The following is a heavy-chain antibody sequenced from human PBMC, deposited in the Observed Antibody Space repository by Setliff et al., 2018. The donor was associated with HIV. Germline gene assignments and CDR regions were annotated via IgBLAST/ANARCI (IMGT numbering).Heavy chain of an antibody. J-gene: IGHJ4*02. V-gene: IGHV1-3*01. Sequence: GASVKVSCKASGYTFNSYAMHWVRQAPGQRLEWMGWINAVNGNTKYSQKFQGRVTITADQSTRTVYMELSSLRSEDTAVYYCARDAGYSGYVLDYWGQGTGVTVSS. D-gene: IGHD5-12*01. CDR3: ARDAGYSGYVLDY. CDR2: INAVNGNT. CDR1: GYTFNSYA.